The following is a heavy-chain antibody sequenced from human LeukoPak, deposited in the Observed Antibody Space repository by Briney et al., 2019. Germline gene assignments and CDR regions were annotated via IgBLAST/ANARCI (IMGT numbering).Heavy chain of an antibody. D-gene: IGHD3-3*01. CDR3: ARGAFWSGYRSLNWFDP. V-gene: IGHV4-31*03. CDR1: GGSISSGGYY. CDR2: IYYSGST. J-gene: IGHJ5*02. Sequence: PSETLSLTCTVSGGSISSGGYYWSWIRQHPGKGLEWIGYIYYSGSTYYNPSLKSRVTISVDTSKSQFSLKLSSVTAADTAVYYCARGAFWSGYRSLNWFDPWGQGTLVTVSS.